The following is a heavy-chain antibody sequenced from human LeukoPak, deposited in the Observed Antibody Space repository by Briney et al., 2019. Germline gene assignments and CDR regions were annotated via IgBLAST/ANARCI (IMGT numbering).Heavy chain of an antibody. CDR2: IKQDGSEK. V-gene: IGHV3-7*03. CDR1: GFTFSSYW. D-gene: IGHD5-18*01. CDR3: ARGQRGYSYGIPDENDY. Sequence: GGSLRLSCAASGFTFSSYWMSWVRQAPGKGLEWVANIKQDGSEKYYVDSVKGRFTISRDNAKNSLYLQMNSLRAEDTAVYYCARGQRGYSYGIPDENDYWGQGTLVTVSS. J-gene: IGHJ4*02.